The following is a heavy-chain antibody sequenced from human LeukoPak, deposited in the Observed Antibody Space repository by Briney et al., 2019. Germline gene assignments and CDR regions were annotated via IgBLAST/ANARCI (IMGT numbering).Heavy chain of an antibody. J-gene: IGHJ4*02. V-gene: IGHV3-21*06. D-gene: IGHD1-20*01. Sequence: GGSLRLSCAAYGFTFSSYSMNWVRQAPGKGLEWVSSISSSSSYIYYADSVKGRFTISRDNAKNSLYLQMNSLRAEDTAVYYCARDPYNWNYVDYWGQGTLVTVSS. CDR1: GFTFSSYS. CDR2: ISSSSSYI. CDR3: ARDPYNWNYVDY.